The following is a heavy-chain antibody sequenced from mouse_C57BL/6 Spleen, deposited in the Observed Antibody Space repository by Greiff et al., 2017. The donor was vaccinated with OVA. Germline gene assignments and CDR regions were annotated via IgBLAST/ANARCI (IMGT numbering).Heavy chain of an antibody. D-gene: IGHD3-1*01. Sequence: QVHVKQPGAELVKPGASVKLSCKASGYTFTSYWMHWVKQRPGQGLEWIGMIHPNSGSTNYNEKFKSKATLTVDKSSSTAYMQLSSLTSEDSAVYYCAAQLGPSYFDYWGQGTTLTVSS. J-gene: IGHJ2*01. V-gene: IGHV1-64*01. CDR2: IHPNSGST. CDR1: GYTFTSYW. CDR3: AAQLGPSYFDY.